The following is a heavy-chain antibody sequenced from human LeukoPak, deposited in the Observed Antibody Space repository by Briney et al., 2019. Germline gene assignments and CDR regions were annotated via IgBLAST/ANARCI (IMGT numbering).Heavy chain of an antibody. V-gene: IGHV3-30*18. D-gene: IGHD3-22*01. J-gene: IGHJ3*02. CDR1: GFTFSSYG. CDR3: AKDLRQITMIGAFDI. CDR2: ISYDGSNK. Sequence: PGGSLRLSCAASGFTFSSYGMHWVRQAPGKGLEWVAVISYDGSNKYYADSVKGRFTISRDNSKNTLYLQMNSLRAEDTAVYYCAKDLRQITMIGAFDIWGQGTMVTVSS.